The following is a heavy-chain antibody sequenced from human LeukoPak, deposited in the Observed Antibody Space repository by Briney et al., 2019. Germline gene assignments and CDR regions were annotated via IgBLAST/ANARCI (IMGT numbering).Heavy chain of an antibody. V-gene: IGHV1-46*03. CDR1: GYTFTSYY. D-gene: IGHD3-10*01. Sequence: ASVKVSCKASGYTFTSYYMHWVRQAPGQGLEWMGIINPSGGSTSYAQKFQGRVTMTRDTSTSTVYMELSSLRSEDTAVYYCVRAGSMVRGVIDWYFDLWGRGTLVTVSS. J-gene: IGHJ2*01. CDR2: INPSGGST. CDR3: VRAGSMVRGVIDWYFDL.